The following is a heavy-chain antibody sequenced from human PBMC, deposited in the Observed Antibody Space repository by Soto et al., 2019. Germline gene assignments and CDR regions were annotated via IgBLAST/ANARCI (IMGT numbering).Heavy chain of an antibody. J-gene: IGHJ4*02. V-gene: IGHV4-30-4*01. D-gene: IGHD7-27*01. CDR3: ARGPSGDKVHY. Sequence: SPTCTVSGGSITSDYSFWRLIRQPPGEGLEWIGHIFDSGTTYTNPSLRSQVAISLDTSKNHFSLTLSSVTAADTAVYYCARGPSGDKVHYWGQGALVTVSS. CDR2: IFDSGTT. CDR1: GGSITSDYSF.